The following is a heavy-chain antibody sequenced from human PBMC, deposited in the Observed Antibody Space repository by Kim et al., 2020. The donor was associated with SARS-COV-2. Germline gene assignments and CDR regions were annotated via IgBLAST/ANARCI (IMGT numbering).Heavy chain of an antibody. V-gene: IGHV3-53*01. CDR3: ARGWPFDY. J-gene: IGHJ4*02. Sequence: GGGTYYAGSVKGRFTISRENSKNTLDLQMNSLRAEDTAVYYCARGWPFDYWGQGTLVTVSS. CDR2: GGGT.